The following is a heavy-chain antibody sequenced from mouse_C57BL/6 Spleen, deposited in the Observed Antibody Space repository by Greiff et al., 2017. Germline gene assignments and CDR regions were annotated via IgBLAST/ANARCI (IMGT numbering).Heavy chain of an antibody. CDR2: IWTGGGT. D-gene: IGHD2-3*01. CDR1: GFSLTSYA. V-gene: IGHV2-9-1*01. J-gene: IGHJ1*03. CDR3: ARTGNDGYYFDV. Sequence: VQLVESGPGLVAPSQSLSITCTVSGFSLTSYAISWVRQPPGKGLEWLGVIWTGGGTKYNSALKSRLSISKDNSKSQVFLKMNSPQTDDTARYYCARTGNDGYYFDVWGTGTTVTVSS.